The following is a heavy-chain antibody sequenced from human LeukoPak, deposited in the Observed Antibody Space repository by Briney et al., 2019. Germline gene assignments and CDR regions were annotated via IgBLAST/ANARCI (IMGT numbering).Heavy chain of an antibody. CDR1: GYTFTGYY. CDR2: IVVGSGNT. J-gene: IGHJ4*02. Sequence: GASVKVSCYASGYTFTGYYMHWVRQARGQRLEWIGWIVVGSGNTNYAQKFQERVTITRDMSTSTAYMELSSLRSEDTAVYYCAARIAAAGDTDYWGQGTLVTVSS. CDR3: AARIAAAGDTDY. D-gene: IGHD6-13*01. V-gene: IGHV1-58*02.